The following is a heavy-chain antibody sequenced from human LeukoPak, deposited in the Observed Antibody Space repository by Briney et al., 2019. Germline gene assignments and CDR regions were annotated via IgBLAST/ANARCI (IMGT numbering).Heavy chain of an antibody. CDR1: GGSISSYY. CDR3: ARVSRGWDTAKLFDY. Sequence: PSETLSLTCTASGGSISSYYWSWIRQPPGKGLEWIGYIYYSGSTNYNPSLKSRVTISVDTSKNQFSLKLSSVTAADTAVYYCARVSRGWDTAKLFDYWGQGTLVTVSS. V-gene: IGHV4-59*01. CDR2: IYYSGST. D-gene: IGHD5-18*01. J-gene: IGHJ4*02.